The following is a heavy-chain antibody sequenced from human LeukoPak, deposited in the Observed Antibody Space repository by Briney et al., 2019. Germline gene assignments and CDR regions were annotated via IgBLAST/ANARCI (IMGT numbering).Heavy chain of an antibody. J-gene: IGHJ6*03. CDR1: GFTFSNSG. Sequence: GGSLRLSCAASGFTFSNSGMHWVRQAPGKGLEWVAFLRYDGSNKYYGDSVKGRFTISRDNSKNTLYLQMSSLRAEDTAVYYRAKDGRTIAATYYYYYMDVWGKGTTVTVSS. D-gene: IGHD6-13*01. V-gene: IGHV3-30*02. CDR2: LRYDGSNK. CDR3: AKDGRTIAATYYYYYMDV.